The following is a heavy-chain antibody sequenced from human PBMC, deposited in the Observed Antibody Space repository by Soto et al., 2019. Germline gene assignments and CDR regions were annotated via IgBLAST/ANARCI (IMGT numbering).Heavy chain of an antibody. Sequence: ASVKVSCKVSGRTLSEISIHWVRQAPGRGPEWMGGFDPEYGKTTYAQKFQGRFTMTEDTSTDTAYMEPSSLRSDDTAVYYCATDGGDSFNLNYNYMDVWGKGTTVTVSS. CDR1: GRTLSEIS. CDR2: FDPEYGKT. V-gene: IGHV1-24*01. D-gene: IGHD3-16*01. J-gene: IGHJ6*03. CDR3: ATDGGDSFNLNYNYMDV.